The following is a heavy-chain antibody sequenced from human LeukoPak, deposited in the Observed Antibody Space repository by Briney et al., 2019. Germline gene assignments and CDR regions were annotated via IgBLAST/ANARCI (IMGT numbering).Heavy chain of an antibody. J-gene: IGHJ4*02. CDR2: IYTSGST. CDR3: ARRGYGYSGYYDY. Sequence: PSETLSLTCTVSGGSISSGSYYWSWIRQPAGKGLEWIGRIYTSGSTNYNPSLKSRVTISVDTSKNQFSLKLSSVTAADTAVYYCARRGYGYSGYYDYWGQGTLVTVSS. CDR1: GGSISSGSYY. V-gene: IGHV4-61*02. D-gene: IGHD5-12*01.